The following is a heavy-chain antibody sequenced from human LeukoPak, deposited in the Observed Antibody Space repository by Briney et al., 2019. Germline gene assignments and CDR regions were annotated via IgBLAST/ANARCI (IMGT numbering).Heavy chain of an antibody. V-gene: IGHV3-13*01. Sequence: GGSLRLSCAASGFTFSTYDMHWVRHAIGKGLEWVSAIGTADDTYYPDSVKGRFTISRENAKNSLYLQMNSLRAGDTAVYYCARGDSSSLIDYWGQGTLVTVSS. D-gene: IGHD6-13*01. CDR2: IGTADDT. CDR1: GFTFSTYD. CDR3: ARGDSSSLIDY. J-gene: IGHJ4*02.